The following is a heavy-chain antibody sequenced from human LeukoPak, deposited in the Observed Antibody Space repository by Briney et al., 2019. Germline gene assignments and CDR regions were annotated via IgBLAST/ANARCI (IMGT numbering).Heavy chain of an antibody. Sequence: ASVKVSCKVSGYTLTELSIHWVRQAPGRGLEWMGGFDPEHGETIYAQMIQGRVTMTEDTSADTAYIELSRLTSEDTAVYYCATRSPHSGYDSFDYWARELWSPSPQ. J-gene: IGHJ4*02. CDR3: ATRSPHSGYDSFDY. CDR2: FDPEHGET. CDR1: GYTLTELS. D-gene: IGHD5-12*01. V-gene: IGHV1-24*01.